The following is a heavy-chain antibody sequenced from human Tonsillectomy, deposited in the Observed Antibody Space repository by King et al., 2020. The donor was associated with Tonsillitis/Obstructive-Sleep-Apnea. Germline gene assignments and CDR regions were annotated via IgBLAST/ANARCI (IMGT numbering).Heavy chain of an antibody. V-gene: IGHV4-59*02. CDR1: RGSVSTYC. J-gene: IGHJ4*02. Sequence: QLQESGPGLVKPSETLSLTCTVSRGSVSTYCWSWIRQPPGQGLEWIGYVSNSGSANYNPSLKNRVTLSIDTSKNQFTLRLRYVTATDTAVDYCVKNRVTAAHYVDYWGQRTLVTVSS. D-gene: IGHD2-2*01. CDR3: VKNRVTAAHYVDY. CDR2: VSNSGSA.